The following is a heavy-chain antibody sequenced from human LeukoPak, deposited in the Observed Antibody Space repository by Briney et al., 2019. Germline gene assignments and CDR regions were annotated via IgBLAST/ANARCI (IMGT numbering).Heavy chain of an antibody. CDR1: GFTFSSYV. Sequence: GGSLRLSCAASGFTFSSYVMNWVRQAPGKGLEWVSTISGGGGRTWYADSVKGRFTISRDNSKNTVDVQLNSLRAEDTAVYYCAKFRGSEKTAIDCWGQGTLVTVSS. D-gene: IGHD6-25*01. J-gene: IGHJ4*02. CDR3: AKFRGSEKTAIDC. V-gene: IGHV3-23*01. CDR2: ISGGGGRT.